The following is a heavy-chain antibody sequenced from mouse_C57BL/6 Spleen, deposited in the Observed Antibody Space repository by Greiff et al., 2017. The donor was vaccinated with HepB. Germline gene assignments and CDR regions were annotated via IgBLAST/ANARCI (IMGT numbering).Heavy chain of an antibody. CDR1: GYSFTDYN. V-gene: IGHV1-39*01. CDR3: ASTGLYYGSTYYYAMDY. D-gene: IGHD1-1*01. CDR2: INPNYGTT. J-gene: IGHJ4*01. Sequence: LVESGPELVKPGASVKISCKASGYSFTDYNMNWVKQSNGKSLEWIGVINPNYGTTSYNQKFKGKATLTVDQSSSTAYMQLNSLTSEDSAVYYCASTGLYYGSTYYYAMDYWGQGTSVTVSS.